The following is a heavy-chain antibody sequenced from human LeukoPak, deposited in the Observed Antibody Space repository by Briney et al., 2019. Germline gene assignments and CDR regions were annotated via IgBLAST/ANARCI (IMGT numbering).Heavy chain of an antibody. D-gene: IGHD3-3*01. J-gene: IGHJ4*02. CDR1: GGSISSHY. V-gene: IGHV4-59*11. Sequence: PSETLSLTCTVSGGSISSHYWSWIRQPPGKGLEWIGYIYYSGSTNYNPSLESRVTISIDTSKYQFSLKLRSVTAADTAVYYCARVGIFGVVRPYYFDYWGLGTLVTVSS. CDR3: ARVGIFGVVRPYYFDY. CDR2: IYYSGST.